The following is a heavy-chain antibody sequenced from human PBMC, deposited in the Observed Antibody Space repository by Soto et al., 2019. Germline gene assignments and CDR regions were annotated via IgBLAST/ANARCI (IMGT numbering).Heavy chain of an antibody. J-gene: IGHJ3*02. D-gene: IGHD6-19*01. V-gene: IGHV1-69*13. Sequence: SVKVSCKASGGTFSSYAISWVRQAPGQGLEWMGGIIPIFGTANYAQKFQGRVTITADESTSTAYMELSSLRSEDTAVYYCAYPLAVAGPEDAFDIWGQGTMVTVSS. CDR2: IIPIFGTA. CDR1: GGTFSSYA. CDR3: AYPLAVAGPEDAFDI.